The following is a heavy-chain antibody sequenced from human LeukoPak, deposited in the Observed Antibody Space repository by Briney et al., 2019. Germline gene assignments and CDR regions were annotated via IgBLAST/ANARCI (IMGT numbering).Heavy chain of an antibody. J-gene: IGHJ4*02. CDR3: AKIPRTYDILTY. D-gene: IGHD3-9*01. CDR1: GFTFSSYG. V-gene: IGHV3-30*02. Sequence: TGGSLRLSCAASGFTFSSYGMHWVRQAPGKGLEWVAFIRYDGSNKYYADSVKGRFTISRDNSKNTLYLQMNSLRAEDTAVYYCAKIPRTYDILTYWGQGTLVTVSS. CDR2: IRYDGSNK.